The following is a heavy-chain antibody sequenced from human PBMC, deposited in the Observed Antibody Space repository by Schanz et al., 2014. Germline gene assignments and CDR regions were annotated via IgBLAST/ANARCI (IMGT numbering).Heavy chain of an antibody. CDR2: ISSSGSYT. J-gene: IGHJ4*02. CDR3: AKDGRLPYYGTGSDFDY. CDR1: GFTFSDYY. D-gene: IGHD3-22*01. V-gene: IGHV3-11*05. Sequence: VQLVESGGGLVQPGGSLRLSCAASGFTFSDYYMSWIRQAPGKGLEWVSYISSSGSYTNYADSVKGRFTTSRDNGKKSMYLQMNSLGAEDTAGYDCAKDGRLPYYGTGSDFDYWGQGTLVAVSS.